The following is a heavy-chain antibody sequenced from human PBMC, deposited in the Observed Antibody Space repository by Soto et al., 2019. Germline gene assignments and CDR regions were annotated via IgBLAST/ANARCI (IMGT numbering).Heavy chain of an antibody. Sequence: SETLSLTCAVYGGSFSGYYWSWIRQPPGKGLEWIGEINHSGSTNYNPSLESRVTISVDTSKNQFSLKLSSVTAADTAVYYCARGQRSRVGASKIYYYGMDVWGQGTTVTVSS. CDR2: INHSGST. J-gene: IGHJ6*02. CDR1: GGSFSGYY. D-gene: IGHD1-26*01. CDR3: ARGQRSRVGASKIYYYGMDV. V-gene: IGHV4-34*01.